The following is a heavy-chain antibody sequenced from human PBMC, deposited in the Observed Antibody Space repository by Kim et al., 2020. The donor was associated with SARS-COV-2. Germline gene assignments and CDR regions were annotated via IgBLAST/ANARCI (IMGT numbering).Heavy chain of an antibody. D-gene: IGHD6-19*01. V-gene: IGHV3-72*01. CDR1: GFTFGDHY. CDR2: IRKKANSYTT. J-gene: IGHJ4*02. CDR3: ARVVVVAGHYYFDY. Sequence: GGSLRLSCAASGFTFGDHYMDWVRQAPGKGLEWVGRIRKKANSYTTEYAASVNGRFTISRDDSKNSLYLQMNSLKTEDTAVYFCARVVVVAGHYYFDYWGQGTLVTVSS.